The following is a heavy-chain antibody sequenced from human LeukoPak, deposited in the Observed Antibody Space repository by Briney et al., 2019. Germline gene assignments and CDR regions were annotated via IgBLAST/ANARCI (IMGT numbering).Heavy chain of an antibody. Sequence: GGSLRLSCAASGFTFSSYWMSWVRQAPGKGLEWVANIKQDGSEKYYVDSVKGRFTISRDNVKNSLYLQMNSLRAEDTAVYYCARDEDSSSWTSWECWGQGTLVTVSS. V-gene: IGHV3-7*01. D-gene: IGHD6-13*01. CDR2: IKQDGSEK. CDR3: ARDEDSSSWTSWEC. CDR1: GFTFSSYW. J-gene: IGHJ4*02.